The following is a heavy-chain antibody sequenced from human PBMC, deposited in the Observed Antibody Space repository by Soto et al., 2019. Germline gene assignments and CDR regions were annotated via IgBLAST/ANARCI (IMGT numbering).Heavy chain of an antibody. CDR2: MNGGNGNT. CDR3: TRLETDY. Sequence: QVQHVQSGAEVKRPGASVKVFCKASGYTFTTHTMHWVRQAPGQGLEWMGWMNGGNGNTKYSQKFQGRVTFTRDTFASTAYMELSSLRSEDTAVYYCTRLETDYWGQGTLVTVSS. V-gene: IGHV1-3*01. CDR1: GYTFTTHT. J-gene: IGHJ4*02.